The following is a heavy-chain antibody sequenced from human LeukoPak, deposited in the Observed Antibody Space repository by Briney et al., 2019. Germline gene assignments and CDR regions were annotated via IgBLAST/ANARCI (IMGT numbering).Heavy chain of an antibody. J-gene: IGHJ4*02. CDR1: GYTFTGYY. CDR2: INPNSGGT. D-gene: IGHD2-21*02. Sequence: ASVKVSCTASGYTFTGYYMHWVRQAPGQGLEWMGWINPNSGGTNYAQKFQGRVTMTRDTSISTAYMELSRLRPDDTAVYYCAREGNSYCGGDCYSDYWGQGTLVTVSS. V-gene: IGHV1-2*02. CDR3: AREGNSYCGGDCYSDY.